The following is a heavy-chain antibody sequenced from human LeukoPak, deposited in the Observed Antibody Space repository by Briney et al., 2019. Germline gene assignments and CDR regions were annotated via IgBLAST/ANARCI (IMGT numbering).Heavy chain of an antibody. Sequence: GGSLRLSCAASGFTFSSYEMNWVRQAPGKGLEWVSYISSSGSTIYYADPVKGRFTISRDNAKNSLYLQMNSLRAEDTAVYYCAKDMMVRGVALFDYRGQGTLVTVSS. J-gene: IGHJ4*02. D-gene: IGHD3-10*01. CDR2: ISSSGSTI. CDR3: AKDMMVRGVALFDY. CDR1: GFTFSSYE. V-gene: IGHV3-48*03.